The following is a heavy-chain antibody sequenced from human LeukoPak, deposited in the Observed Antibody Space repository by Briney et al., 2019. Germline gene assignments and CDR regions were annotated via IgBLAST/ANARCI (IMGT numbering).Heavy chain of an antibody. J-gene: IGHJ4*02. V-gene: IGHV3-74*01. CDR3: SRDQYDSGVGGD. CDR2: INSDGSST. Sequence: PGGSLRLSCAASGFTFSSHWMHWVRQAPGKGLVWVSRINSDGSSTSYADSVKGQFTISRDNAKNTLYLQMNSLRAGDTAVYYCSRDQYDSGVGGDWGQGTLVTVSS. CDR1: GFTFSSHW. D-gene: IGHD3-22*01.